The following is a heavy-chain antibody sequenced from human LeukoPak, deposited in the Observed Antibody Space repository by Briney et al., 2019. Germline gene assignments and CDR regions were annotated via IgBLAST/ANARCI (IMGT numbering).Heavy chain of an antibody. CDR3: ARGPPYYYYMDV. J-gene: IGHJ6*03. Sequence: ASVKVFCKASGYTFTSYDINWVRQATGQGLEWMGWMNPNSGNTGYAQKFQGRVTMTRNTSISTAYMELSSLRSEDTAVYYCARGPPYYYYMDVWGKGTTVTVSS. CDR2: MNPNSGNT. CDR1: GYTFTSYD. V-gene: IGHV1-8*01.